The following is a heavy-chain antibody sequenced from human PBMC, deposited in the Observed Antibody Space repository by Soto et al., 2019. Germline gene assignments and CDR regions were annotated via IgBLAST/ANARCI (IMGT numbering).Heavy chain of an antibody. CDR1: GGTFSSYA. J-gene: IGHJ5*02. CDR3: ARVEDYYDSSGYPPPNWFDP. D-gene: IGHD3-22*01. CDR2: IIPIFGTA. Sequence: QVQLVQSGAEVKKPGSSVKVSCKASGGTFSSYAISWVRQAPGQGLEWMGGIIPIFGTANYAQKFQGRVTITADESTSTVYMELGSLRSEDTAVYYCARVEDYYDSSGYPPPNWFDPWGQGTLVTVSS. V-gene: IGHV1-69*01.